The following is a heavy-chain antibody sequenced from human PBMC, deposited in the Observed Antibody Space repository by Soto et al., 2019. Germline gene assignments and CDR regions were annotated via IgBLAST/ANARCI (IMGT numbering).Heavy chain of an antibody. J-gene: IGHJ4*02. V-gene: IGHV4-39*01. Sequence: PSETLSLTCTVSGGSISSSSYYWGWIRQPPGKGLEWIGSIYYRGSTYYNPSLKSRVTISVDTSKNQFSLKLTSVTAADTAVYYCARPTPYDYDCSGYYSSGYDYWVRGTLVPVSS. CDR1: GGSISSSSYY. CDR2: IYYRGST. CDR3: ARPTPYDYDCSGYYSSGYDY. D-gene: IGHD3-22*01.